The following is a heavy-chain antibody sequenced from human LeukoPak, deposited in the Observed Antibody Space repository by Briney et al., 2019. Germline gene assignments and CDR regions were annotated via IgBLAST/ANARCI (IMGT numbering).Heavy chain of an antibody. V-gene: IGHV4-34*01. J-gene: IGHJ3*02. D-gene: IGHD4-11*01. CDR3: AGDYSNLEAFDI. CDR1: GGSFSGYY. Sequence: SETLSLTCAVYGGSFSGYYWSWIRQPPGKGLEWIGEINHSGSTNYNPSLKSRVTISVDTSKNQFSLKLSSVTAADTAVYYCAGDYSNLEAFDIWGQGTMVTVSS. CDR2: INHSGST.